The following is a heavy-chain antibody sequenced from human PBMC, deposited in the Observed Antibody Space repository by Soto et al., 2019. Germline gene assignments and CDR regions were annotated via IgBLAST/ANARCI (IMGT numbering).Heavy chain of an antibody. Sequence: QVQLVQSGAEVKKPGSSVTVSCKASGGTFGNSAISWVRQAPGQGLEWMGGIIPIFPPPDYAQKFQGRVTITADESTSTAYMELSSLRSEDTAVYYCALDKDRLQLGGNYYYGMDVWGQGTTVTVSS. CDR2: IIPIFPPP. CDR1: GGTFGNSA. CDR3: ALDKDRLQLGGNYYYGMDV. D-gene: IGHD5-12*01. V-gene: IGHV1-69*12. J-gene: IGHJ6*02.